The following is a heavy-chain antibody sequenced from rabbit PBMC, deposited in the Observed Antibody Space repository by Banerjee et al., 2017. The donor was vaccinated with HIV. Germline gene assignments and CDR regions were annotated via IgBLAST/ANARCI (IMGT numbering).Heavy chain of an antibody. CDR3: ASSSSSSYYIFNL. Sequence: QSLEESGGDLVKPGASLTLTCTASGFSFSVYYHMCWVRQAPGKGLEWIACIDAGSSGSTYYASWAKGRFTISKTSSTTVTLQMTSLTAADTATYFCASSSSSSYYIFNLWGPGTLVTVS. J-gene: IGHJ4*01. V-gene: IGHV1S40*01. D-gene: IGHD1-1*01. CDR1: GFSFSVYYH. CDR2: IDAGSSGST.